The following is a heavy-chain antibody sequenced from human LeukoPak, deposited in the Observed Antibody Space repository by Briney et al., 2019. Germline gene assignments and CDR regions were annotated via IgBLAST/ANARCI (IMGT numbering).Heavy chain of an antibody. CDR1: GGSISSYY. CDR2: IYYSGTT. J-gene: IGHJ2*01. V-gene: IGHV4-59*01. D-gene: IGHD1-26*01. Sequence: SETLSLTCTVSGGSISSYYWSWIRQPPGKGLEWIGYIYYSGTTNYNPLLKSRVTISVDTSKNQFSLKLSSVTAADTAVYYCARGVRGATFFWYFDLWGRGTQVTVSS. CDR3: ARGVRGATFFWYFDL.